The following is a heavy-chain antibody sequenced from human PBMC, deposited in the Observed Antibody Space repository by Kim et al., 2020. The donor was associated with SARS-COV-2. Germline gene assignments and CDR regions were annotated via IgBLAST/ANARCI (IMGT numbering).Heavy chain of an antibody. V-gene: IGHV3-23*01. CDR1: GFTFGIYV. Sequence: GGSLRLSCAASGFTFGIYVMSWARQAPGKGLEWVSTISGGGGNTHYADSVKGRFTISRDNSMNTLYLQMNSLRAEDTAVYYCDASDYWGQGTLVTVSP. J-gene: IGHJ4*02. CDR2: ISGGGGNT. CDR3: DASDY.